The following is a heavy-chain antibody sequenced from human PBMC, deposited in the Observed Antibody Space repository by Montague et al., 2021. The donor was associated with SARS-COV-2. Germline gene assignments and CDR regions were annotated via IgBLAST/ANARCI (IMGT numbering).Heavy chain of an antibody. CDR1: GGSISSGGYY. Sequence: TLSLTCTVSGGSISSGGYYWSWIRQHPGKGLEWIGYIYYSGSTYYNPSLKSRVTISVDTSKNQFSLKLSSVTAADTAVYYCARAKRITIFGAVNEIDYWGQGTLVTVSS. J-gene: IGHJ4*02. V-gene: IGHV4-31*03. CDR3: ARAKRITIFGAVNEIDY. CDR2: IYYSGST. D-gene: IGHD3-3*01.